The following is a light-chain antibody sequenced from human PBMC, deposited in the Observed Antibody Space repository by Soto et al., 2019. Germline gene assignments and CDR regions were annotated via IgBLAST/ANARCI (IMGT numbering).Light chain of an antibody. CDR2: AAS. J-gene: IGKJ4*01. CDR1: QGISSY. CDR3: QQLNSYPLT. Sequence: DIQLTQSPSFLCASVGDRVTITCRASQGISSYLAWYQQKPGKAPKLLIYAASTLQSGVPSRFSGSGSGTEFTRTISSLQPEDFATYYCQQLNSYPLTFGGGTKVDIK. V-gene: IGKV1-9*01.